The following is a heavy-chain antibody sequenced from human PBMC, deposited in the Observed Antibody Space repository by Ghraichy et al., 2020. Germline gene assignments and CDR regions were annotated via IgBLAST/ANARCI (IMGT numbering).Heavy chain of an antibody. CDR3: ARDYYGSGSYPPADYYFDY. Sequence: LSLTCAASGFTFSSYGMHWVRQAPGKGLEWVAVIWYDGSNKYYADSVKGRFTISRDNSKNTLYLQMNSLRAEDTAVYYCARDYYGSGSYPPADYYFDYWGQGTLVTVSS. J-gene: IGHJ4*02. CDR2: IWYDGSNK. D-gene: IGHD3-10*01. V-gene: IGHV3-33*01. CDR1: GFTFSSYG.